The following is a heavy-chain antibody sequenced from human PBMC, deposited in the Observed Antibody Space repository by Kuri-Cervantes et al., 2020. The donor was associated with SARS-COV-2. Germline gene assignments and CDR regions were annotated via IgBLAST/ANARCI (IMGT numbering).Heavy chain of an antibody. CDR1: GFTFSSYS. V-gene: IGHV3-21*01. CDR2: VSSSSSYM. CDR3: ACSQDDLLVDAFDI. J-gene: IGHJ3*02. Sequence: ETLSLTCAASGFTFSSYSMNWVRQAPGKGPEWVSSVSSSSSYMYYADSVKGRFTIARDNAKNSLYLQMNSLRAEDTAVYYCACSQDDLLVDAFDIWGQGTMVTVSS. D-gene: IGHD2-15*01.